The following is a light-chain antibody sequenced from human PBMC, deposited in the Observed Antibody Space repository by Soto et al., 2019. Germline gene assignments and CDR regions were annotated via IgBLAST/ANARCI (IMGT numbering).Light chain of an antibody. CDR3: QQSYSTPWT. J-gene: IGKJ1*01. Sequence: DIQMTQSPSSLSASVGDRVTITCRTSQSISTYLNWYQQKPGKAPNLLIYGASSLQSGVPSRISGSGSGTDFTLTISILQPEDFATYYCQQSYSTPWTFGQGTRVEIK. V-gene: IGKV1-39*01. CDR2: GAS. CDR1: QSISTY.